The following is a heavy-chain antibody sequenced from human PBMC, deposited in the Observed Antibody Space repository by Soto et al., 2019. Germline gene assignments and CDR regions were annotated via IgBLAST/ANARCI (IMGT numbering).Heavy chain of an antibody. J-gene: IGHJ4*02. Sequence: GGSLRLSCAASGFTFDDYAMHWVRQAPGKGLEWVSGINWNSGSIGYADSVKGRFTISRDNAKNSLYLQMNSLRAEDTALYYCATSQRAYYDYGELRYWGQGTLVTVSS. CDR2: INWNSGSI. V-gene: IGHV3-9*01. CDR3: ATSQRAYYDYGELRY. D-gene: IGHD4-17*01. CDR1: GFTFDDYA.